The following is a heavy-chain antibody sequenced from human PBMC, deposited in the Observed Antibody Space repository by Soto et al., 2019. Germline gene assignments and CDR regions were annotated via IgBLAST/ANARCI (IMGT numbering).Heavy chain of an antibody. CDR1: GGSISSSSYY. J-gene: IGHJ4*02. Sequence: QLQLQESGPGLVKPSEALSLTCSVSGGSISSSSYYWGWIRQPPGKGLEWIGSIYYSGGTYYNPSLKSRVTISIDKSKNQFSLKQSSLTAADTAVYYCARLEGLATISYYFDFWGQGTLVTVSS. CDR2: IYYSGGT. CDR3: ARLEGLATISYYFDF. V-gene: IGHV4-39*01. D-gene: IGHD3-9*01.